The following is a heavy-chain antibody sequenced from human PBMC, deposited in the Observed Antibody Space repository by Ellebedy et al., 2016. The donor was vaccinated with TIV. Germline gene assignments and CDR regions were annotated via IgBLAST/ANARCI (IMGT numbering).Heavy chain of an antibody. CDR3: ARDWGGSGELLSGYSYYMDV. J-gene: IGHJ6*03. CDR2: ISVYNGDT. CDR1: GYTFTSYG. V-gene: IGHV1-18*01. Sequence: ASVKVSCKASGYTFTSYGISWVRHAPGQGLEWLGWISVYNGDTKNAQKLQGRVTMSKDTSTSTAYMELRSLRSDDTAVYYCARDWGGSGELLSGYSYYMDVWGKGTTVTVSS. D-gene: IGHD3-10*01.